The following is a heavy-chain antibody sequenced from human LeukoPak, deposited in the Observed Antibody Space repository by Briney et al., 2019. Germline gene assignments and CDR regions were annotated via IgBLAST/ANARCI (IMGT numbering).Heavy chain of an antibody. V-gene: IGHV1-69*05. J-gene: IGHJ4*02. CDR2: IIPIFGTA. Sequence: GSSVKVSCKAFGGSFSSEAISWVRQAPGQGLEWMGGIIPIFGTANYAQKFQGRVTITTDESTSTAYMELSSLRSEDTAVYYCATGGYSSGYIPPILILDYWGQGTLVTVSS. D-gene: IGHD3-22*01. CDR1: GGSFSSEA. CDR3: ATGGYSSGYIPPILILDY.